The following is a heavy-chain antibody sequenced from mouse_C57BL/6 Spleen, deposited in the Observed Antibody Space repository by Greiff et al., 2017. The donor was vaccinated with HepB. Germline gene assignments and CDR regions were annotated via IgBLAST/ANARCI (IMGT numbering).Heavy chain of an antibody. J-gene: IGHJ1*03. CDR1: GFTFSNYW. Sequence: EVKVEESGGGLVQPGGSMKLSCVASGFTFSNYWMNWVRQSPEKGLEWVAQIRLKSDNYATHYAESVKGRFTISRDDSKSSVYLQMNNLRAEDTGIYYCTGHYSNSHWYFDVWGTGTTVTVSS. CDR2: IRLKSDNYAT. V-gene: IGHV6-3*01. CDR3: TGHYSNSHWYFDV. D-gene: IGHD2-5*01.